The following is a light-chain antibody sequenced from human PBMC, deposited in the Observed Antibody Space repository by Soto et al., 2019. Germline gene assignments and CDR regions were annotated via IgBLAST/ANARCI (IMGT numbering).Light chain of an antibody. CDR3: QRYVTVSRT. J-gene: IGKJ1*01. V-gene: IGKV1-5*03. CDR1: QSLSSW. CDR2: KAS. Sequence: DIQMTQSPSTLSASVGDRVTITCRASQSLSSWLSWYQHKPGKAPKLLIYKASSLEAGVTSRFSGSGSGTEFNLTISSLQPDDFATYFCQRYVTVSRTFGQGTKVEIK.